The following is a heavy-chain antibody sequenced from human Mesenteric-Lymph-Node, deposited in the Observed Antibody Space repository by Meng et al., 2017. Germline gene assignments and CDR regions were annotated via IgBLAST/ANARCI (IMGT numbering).Heavy chain of an antibody. Sequence: SVKVSCKASGGTFSSYANSWVRQAPGQGLEWMGGIIPIFGTANYAQKFQGRVTITADKSTSTAYMELSSLRSEDTAVYYCARAIAAAGTDAFDIWGQGKKVT. J-gene: IGHJ3*02. CDR3: ARAIAAAGTDAFDI. CDR1: GGTFSSYA. D-gene: IGHD6-13*01. CDR2: IIPIFGTA. V-gene: IGHV1-69*06.